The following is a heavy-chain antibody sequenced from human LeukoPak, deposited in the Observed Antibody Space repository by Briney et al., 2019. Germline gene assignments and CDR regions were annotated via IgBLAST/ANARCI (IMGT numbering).Heavy chain of an antibody. J-gene: IGHJ3*02. CDR2: IYYSGST. V-gene: IGHV4-61*08. D-gene: IGHD3-9*01. CDR1: GGSISSGDYY. CDR3: ARGLYYDILTGYRNNDAIDI. Sequence: SQTLSLTCTVSGGSISSGDYYWSWIRQPPGKGLEWIGYIYYSGSTNYNPSLKSRVTISVDTSKNQFSLKLSAVTAADTAVYYCARGLYYDILTGYRNNDAIDIWGQGTMVTVSS.